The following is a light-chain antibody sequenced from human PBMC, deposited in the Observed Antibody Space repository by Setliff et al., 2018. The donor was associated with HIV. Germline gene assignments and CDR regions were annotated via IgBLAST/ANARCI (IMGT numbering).Light chain of an antibody. Sequence: QSVLTQPASVSGSPGQSITISCTGTSSDVGGYNYVSWYQQHPGKAPKLMIYDVSNRPSGVSNRFSGSKSGNTASLTISGLQAEDEADYYCISFATGTTAFEIFGGGTKVTV. CDR2: DVS. CDR3: ISFATGTTAFEI. CDR1: SSDVGGYNY. V-gene: IGLV2-14*03. J-gene: IGLJ2*01.